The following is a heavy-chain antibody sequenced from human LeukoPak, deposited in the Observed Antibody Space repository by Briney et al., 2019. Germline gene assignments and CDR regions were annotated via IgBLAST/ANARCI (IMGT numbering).Heavy chain of an antibody. CDR3: ARQVGTASSHDFGH. V-gene: IGHV7-4-1*02. J-gene: IGHJ4*01. D-gene: IGHD2-21*02. CDR1: GYTFTTYV. CDR2: INTYTRNP. Sequence: ASVKVSCKASGYTFTTYVLNWVRQAPGQGFEWMGFINTYTRNPTYAQGFTGRFVFSLDTSVSTAYLQISNLKAEDTAVYYCARQVGTASSHDFGHWGHGTLVTVSS.